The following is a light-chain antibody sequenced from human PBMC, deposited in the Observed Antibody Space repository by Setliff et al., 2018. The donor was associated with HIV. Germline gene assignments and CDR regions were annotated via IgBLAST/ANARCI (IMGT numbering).Light chain of an antibody. CDR1: QSLLHSNGYNY. CDR3: MQALQPPLT. Sequence: DIVMTQSPLSLPVTPREPASISCRSSQSLLHSNGYNYLDWYLQKPGQSPQLLIFSGSNRASGVPDRFSGSGSGTDFILKISRVEAEDVGVYYCMQALQPPLTFGQGTRLEIK. J-gene: IGKJ5*01. CDR2: SGS. V-gene: IGKV2-28*01.